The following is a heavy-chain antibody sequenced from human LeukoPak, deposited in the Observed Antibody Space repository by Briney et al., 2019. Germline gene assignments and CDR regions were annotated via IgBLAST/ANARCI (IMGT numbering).Heavy chain of an antibody. CDR1: GGSISSGGYY. D-gene: IGHD2-2*01. Sequence: PSETLSLTCTVSGGSISSGGYYWSWIRQHPGKGLEWIGYIYYSGSTYYNPSLKSRVTISVDTSKNQFSLKLSSVTAADTAVYYCARGPKVYCSSTSCPPWFDPWGQGTLVTVSS. J-gene: IGHJ5*02. V-gene: IGHV4-31*03. CDR3: ARGPKVYCSSTSCPPWFDP. CDR2: IYYSGST.